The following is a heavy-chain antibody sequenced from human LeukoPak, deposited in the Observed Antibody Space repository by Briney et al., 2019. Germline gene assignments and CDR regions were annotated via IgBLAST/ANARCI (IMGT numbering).Heavy chain of an antibody. CDR2: ISSSGSTI. J-gene: IGHJ4*02. CDR1: GFTFSDYY. V-gene: IGHV3-11*04. CDR3: ARDSNDFWSGHLDY. D-gene: IGHD3-3*01. Sequence: GGSLRLSCAASGFTFSDYYMSWIRQAPGKGLEWVSYISSSGSTIYNADSVKGRFTISRDNAKNSLYLQMNSLRAEDTAVYYCARDSNDFWSGHLDYWGQGTLVTVSS.